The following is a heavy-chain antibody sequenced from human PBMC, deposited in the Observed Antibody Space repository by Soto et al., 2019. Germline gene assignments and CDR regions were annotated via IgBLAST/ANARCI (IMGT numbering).Heavy chain of an antibody. Sequence: ASVKVSCKASGYTFTSYGISWVRQAPGQGLEWMGWISAYNGNTNYAQKLQGRVTMTTDTSTSTAYMELRSLRSDDTAVYYCALQGGGYTTEYHYYGMQVWGQGTTVNVS. D-gene: IGHD1-26*01. V-gene: IGHV1-18*01. CDR1: GYTFTSYG. J-gene: IGHJ6*01. CDR2: ISAYNGNT. CDR3: ALQGGGYTTEYHYYGMQV.